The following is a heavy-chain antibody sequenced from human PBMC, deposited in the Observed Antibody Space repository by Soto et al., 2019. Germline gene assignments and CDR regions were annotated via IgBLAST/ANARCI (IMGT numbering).Heavy chain of an antibody. CDR2: IFSSGST. CDR1: GGSINTCY. J-gene: IGHJ4*02. CDR3: AREGSYSAYNFAHGIQLWSFDF. Sequence: PSETLSLTCTVSGGSINTCYWSWVRQPAGKGLEWIGRIFSSGSTSFNPSLESRVAISVDTSKNHFSLNLSSVTAADMAVYYCAREGSYSAYNFAHGIQLWSFDFWGQGALVTVSS. D-gene: IGHD5-12*01. V-gene: IGHV4-4*07.